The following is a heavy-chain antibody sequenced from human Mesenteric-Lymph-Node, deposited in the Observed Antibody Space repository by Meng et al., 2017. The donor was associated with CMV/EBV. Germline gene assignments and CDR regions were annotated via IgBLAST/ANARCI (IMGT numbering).Heavy chain of an antibody. Sequence: SETLSLTCAVYGGSFSGYYWSWIRQPPGKGLEWIGEINHSGSTNYNPSLKSRVTISVDTSKNQFSLKLSSVTAADTAVYYCARAGWLVCRYYFDYWGQGTLVTVSS. D-gene: IGHD6-19*01. J-gene: IGHJ4*02. CDR1: GGSFSGYY. CDR3: ARAGWLVCRYYFDY. V-gene: IGHV4-34*01. CDR2: INHSGST.